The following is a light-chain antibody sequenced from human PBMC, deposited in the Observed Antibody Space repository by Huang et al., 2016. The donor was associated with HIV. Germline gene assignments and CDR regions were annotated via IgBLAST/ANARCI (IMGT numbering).Light chain of an antibody. CDR3: QQSYDTFPFT. CDR1: HSISNY. V-gene: IGKV1-39*01. J-gene: IGKJ2*01. Sequence: DIQMTQSPSSLSASVGDRVTITCRASHSISNYLNWYQQKPGKAPKLLISGASSLQSGVPSRFRGSGSGTDFTLTISSLQPEDFATYYCQQSYDTFPFTFGQGTKLEI. CDR2: GAS.